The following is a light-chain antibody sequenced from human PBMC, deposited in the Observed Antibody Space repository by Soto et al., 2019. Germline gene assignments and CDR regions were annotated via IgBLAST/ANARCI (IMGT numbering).Light chain of an antibody. V-gene: IGKV1-5*03. CDR2: KAS. Sequence: DMQMTQSASTLSASVGDRVTITCRASQSISSWLAWYQQKPGKAPKLLIYKASSLESGVPSRFSGSGSGTEFTLTISSLQPDDFATYYCQQYNSYPWTFGQGTKVDIK. J-gene: IGKJ1*01. CDR1: QSISSW. CDR3: QQYNSYPWT.